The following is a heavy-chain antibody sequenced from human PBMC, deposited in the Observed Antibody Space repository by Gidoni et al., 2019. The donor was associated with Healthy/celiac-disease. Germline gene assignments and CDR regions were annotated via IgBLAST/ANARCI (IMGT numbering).Heavy chain of an antibody. D-gene: IGHD6-25*01. J-gene: IGHJ4*02. CDR3: GRSEFAAAAPFEY. CDR1: GGSISSSSYY. V-gene: IGHV4-39*01. CDR2: IYYSGST. Sequence: QLQLQESGPGLVKPSETLSLTCTVSGGSISSSSYYWGWIRQPPGKGLEWLASIYYSGSTYYNPSLKRRVTISVDTSKNQFSLRLSSVSAADTAVYYCGRSEFAAAAPFEYWGQGTLVTVSS.